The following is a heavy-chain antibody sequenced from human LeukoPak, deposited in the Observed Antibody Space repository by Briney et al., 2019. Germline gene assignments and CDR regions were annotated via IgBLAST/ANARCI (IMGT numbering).Heavy chain of an antibody. CDR3: ARGWIVGTTSFDY. D-gene: IGHD1-26*01. V-gene: IGHV4-59*01. Sequence: SETLSLTCTVSGGSLNSYYWNWIRQSPGKGLDWIGSISYSGNTNYNPSLKSRVTMSVEASKKQFSLKLSSVTAADTAVYFCARGWIVGTTSFDYWGQGTLVAVSS. CDR2: ISYSGNT. J-gene: IGHJ4*02. CDR1: GGSLNSYY.